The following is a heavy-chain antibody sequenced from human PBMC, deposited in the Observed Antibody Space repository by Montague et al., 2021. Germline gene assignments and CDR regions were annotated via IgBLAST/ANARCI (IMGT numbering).Heavy chain of an antibody. CDR2: VSHGGGT. CDR3: ARERDRYYYMDI. V-gene: IGHV4-38-2*02. CDR1: RSLINSDYY. J-gene: IGHJ6*03. Sequence: SETLSLTCTVSRSLINSDYYWGWIRQPPGKGLEWMGSVSHGGGTYYNPSLKSRVTISVDMLNNHFSLKLSSVTAADTAMYYCARERDRYYYMDIWGKGTTITVSS.